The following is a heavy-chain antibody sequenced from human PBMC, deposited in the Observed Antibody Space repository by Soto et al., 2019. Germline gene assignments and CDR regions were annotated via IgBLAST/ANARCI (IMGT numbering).Heavy chain of an antibody. D-gene: IGHD3-22*01. V-gene: IGHV2-5*02. Sequence: QITLKESGPTLVKPTQTLTLTCTFSGFSLSTSGVGVGWIRQPPGKALEWLALIYWDDDKRYSPSLKSRLTINKDTPKNQVVLTITNMDPEDTATYYCAHLTYYYDSSGYYSGAEYFQHWGQGTLVTVSS. CDR2: IYWDDDK. J-gene: IGHJ1*01. CDR3: AHLTYYYDSSGYYSGAEYFQH. CDR1: GFSLSTSGVG.